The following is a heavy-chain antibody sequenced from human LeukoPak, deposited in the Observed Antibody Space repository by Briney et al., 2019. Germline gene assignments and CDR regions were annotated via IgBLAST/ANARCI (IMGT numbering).Heavy chain of an antibody. V-gene: IGHV1-69*13. J-gene: IGHJ1*01. CDR3: ARGRYDFWSGYYTSEYFQH. CDR1: GGTFSSYA. CDR2: IIPIFGTA. D-gene: IGHD3-3*01. Sequence: ASVKVSCKASGGTFSSYAISWARQAPGQGLEWMGGIIPIFGTANYAQKFQGRVTITADESTSTAYMELSSLRSEDTAVYYCARGRYDFWSGYYTSEYFQHWGRGTLVTVSS.